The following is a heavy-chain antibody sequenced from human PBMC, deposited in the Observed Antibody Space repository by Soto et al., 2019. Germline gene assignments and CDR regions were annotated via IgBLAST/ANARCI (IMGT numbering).Heavy chain of an antibody. J-gene: IGHJ6*02. CDR3: AREIRGYSYGSDYYYYGMDV. Sequence: GGSLRLSCAASGFTFSSCCMHWVRQAPGKGLEWVAVIWYDGSNKYYADSVKGRFTISRDNSKNTLYLQMNSLRAEDTAVYYCAREIRGYSYGSDYYYYGMDVWGQGTTVTVSS. V-gene: IGHV3-33*01. CDR1: GFTFSSCC. CDR2: IWYDGSNK. D-gene: IGHD5-18*01.